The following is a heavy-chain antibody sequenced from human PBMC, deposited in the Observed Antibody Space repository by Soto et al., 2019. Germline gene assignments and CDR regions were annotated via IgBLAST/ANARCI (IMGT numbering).Heavy chain of an antibody. J-gene: IGHJ5*02. CDR1: GGSFSGYY. Sequence: QVQLQQWGAGLLKPSETLSLTCAVYGGSFSGYYWSWIRQPPGKGLEWIGEINHSESTNYNPSLKRRVTISVDTSKXQXXLKLSSVTAADTAVYXXXRSRHSSSWXVRRDTCGWFDPWGQGTLVTVSS. D-gene: IGHD6-13*01. CDR2: INHSEST. V-gene: IGHV4-34*01. CDR3: XRSRHSSSWXVRRDTCGWFDP.